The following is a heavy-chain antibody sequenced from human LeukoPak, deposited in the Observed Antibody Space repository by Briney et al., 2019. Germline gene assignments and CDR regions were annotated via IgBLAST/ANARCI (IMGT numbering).Heavy chain of an antibody. CDR2: ISYGGSNK. V-gene: IGHV3-30*03. CDR3: ARESPTDYYYGMDV. Sequence: GGSLRLSCAVSGFTFSSYGMHWVRQAPGKGLEWVAVISYGGSNKYYADSVKGRFTISRDNSKNTLFLQMNSLRAEDTAVYYCARESPTDYYYGMDVWGQGTTVTVSS. D-gene: IGHD4-17*01. CDR1: GFTFSSYG. J-gene: IGHJ6*02.